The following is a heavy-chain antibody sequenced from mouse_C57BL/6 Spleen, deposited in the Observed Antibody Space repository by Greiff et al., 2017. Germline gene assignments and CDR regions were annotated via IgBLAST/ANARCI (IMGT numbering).Heavy chain of an antibody. V-gene: IGHV2-6-1*01. CDR3: ARHEDYYYGSRGYAMDY. CDR2: IWSDGST. Sequence: VKLVESGPGLVAPSQSLSITCTVSGFSLTSYGVHWVRQPPGKGLEWLVVIWSDGSTTYNSALKSRLSISKDNSKSQVFLKMNSLQTDDTAMYYCARHEDYYYGSRGYAMDYWGQGTSVTVSS. D-gene: IGHD1-1*01. CDR1: GFSLTSYG. J-gene: IGHJ4*01.